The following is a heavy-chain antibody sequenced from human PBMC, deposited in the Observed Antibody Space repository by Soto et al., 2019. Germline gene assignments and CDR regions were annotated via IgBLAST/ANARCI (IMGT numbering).Heavy chain of an antibody. CDR1: GFTFSSYA. Sequence: EVQLLESGGGLVQPGGSLRLSCAASGFTFSSYAMSWVRQAPGKGLEWVSAISGSGDRTYYADPVKGRFTISRDNSRNTLYMQMNSLRGGDTAVYFCAKMNGPPHWGQGTLVTVSS. V-gene: IGHV3-23*01. J-gene: IGHJ4*02. CDR2: ISGSGDRT. D-gene: IGHD2-8*01. CDR3: AKMNGPPH.